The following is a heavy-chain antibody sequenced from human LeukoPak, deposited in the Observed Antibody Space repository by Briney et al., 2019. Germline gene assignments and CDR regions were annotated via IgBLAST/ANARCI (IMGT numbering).Heavy chain of an antibody. CDR1: GFTCSTYW. V-gene: IGHV3-74*01. D-gene: IGHD2-15*01. CDR2: INSHGSST. Sequence: GGSLRLSCASSGFTCSTYWMHLVRQAPGKGLVLVSRINSHGSSTNYAGSVKGRFTISRDNATNALYLQMNSLRAEDTAVYYCGRVRNGWPIDVFDIWGQGTMVTVSS. CDR3: GRVRNGWPIDVFDI. J-gene: IGHJ3*02.